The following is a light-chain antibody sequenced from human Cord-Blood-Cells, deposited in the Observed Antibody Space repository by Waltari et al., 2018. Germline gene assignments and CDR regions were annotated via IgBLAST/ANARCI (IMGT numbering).Light chain of an antibody. J-gene: IGKJ2*03. Sequence: DIQMTQPPSTLSASVGDRVTITCPASQSISSGLAWYQQKAGKAPKLLSYKASRLESRVPSRFSGSASGTEFTLTISSLHPDDFATYYCQQYNRYSYSFGQGTKLEIK. CDR3: QQYNRYSYS. CDR2: KAS. CDR1: QSISSG. V-gene: IGKV1-5*03.